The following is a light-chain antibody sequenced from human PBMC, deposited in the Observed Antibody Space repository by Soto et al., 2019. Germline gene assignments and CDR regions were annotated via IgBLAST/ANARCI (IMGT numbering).Light chain of an antibody. Sequence: DVVMTQSPLSLPVTLGQSASISCKSTRGLVYSDGNIYLNWFHQRPGQSPRRLIYMISKRDSGVPDRFSGSGSGTDFTLTISRVEAEDVGVYYCMQGTHWPWTFGQGTKVEMK. V-gene: IGKV2-30*01. CDR3: MQGTHWPWT. CDR2: MIS. J-gene: IGKJ1*01. CDR1: RGLVYSDGNIY.